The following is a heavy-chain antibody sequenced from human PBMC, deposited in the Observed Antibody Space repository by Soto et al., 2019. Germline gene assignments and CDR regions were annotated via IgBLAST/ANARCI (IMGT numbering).Heavy chain of an antibody. D-gene: IGHD2-8*01. V-gene: IGHV1-18*01. CDR2: ISAYNGNT. J-gene: IGHJ3*02. Sequence: ASVKVSCKASGYTFTSYGISWVRQAPGQGLEWMGWISAYNGNTNYAQKLQGRVTMTTDTSTSTAYMELRSLRSDDTAVYYCARDVRDIVLMVYALGVAFDIWGQGKMVTVS. CDR1: GYTFTSYG. CDR3: ARDVRDIVLMVYALGVAFDI.